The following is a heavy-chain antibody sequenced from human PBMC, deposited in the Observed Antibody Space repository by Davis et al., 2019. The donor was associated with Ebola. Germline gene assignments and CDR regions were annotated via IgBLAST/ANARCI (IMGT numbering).Heavy chain of an antibody. CDR2: ISAYNGNT. V-gene: IGHV1-18*01. D-gene: IGHD5-24*01. CDR3: ARDPGDGYTYAFDI. J-gene: IGHJ3*02. Sequence: ASVKVSCKASGYTFTSYGISWVRQAPGQGLEWMGWISAYNGNTNYAQKLQGRVTMTSDTSTSTAYMELRSLRSDDTAVYYCARDPGDGYTYAFDIWGQGTMVTVSS. CDR1: GYTFTSYG.